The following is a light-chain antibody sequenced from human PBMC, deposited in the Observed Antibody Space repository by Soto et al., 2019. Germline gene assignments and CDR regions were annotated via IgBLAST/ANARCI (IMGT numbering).Light chain of an antibody. J-gene: IGKJ1*01. CDR3: QQYYIYAT. Sequence: IQMTQSPSTLSASVGDRVTITCRASQTIRNYLTWYQQRPGKAPKLLIYRSSILQNGVPSRFSGSGSGTEFTLTISSLQPDDFATYYCQQYYIYATFGQGTRVEI. CDR1: QTIRNY. V-gene: IGKV1-5*03. CDR2: RSS.